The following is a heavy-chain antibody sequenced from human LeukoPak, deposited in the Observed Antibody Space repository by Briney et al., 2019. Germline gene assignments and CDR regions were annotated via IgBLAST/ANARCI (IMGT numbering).Heavy chain of an antibody. CDR3: AKGDILWFGELLDY. Sequence: GGSLRLSCAASGFTFSSYAMSWVRRAPGKGLEWVSGITTSGGSASYADSVKGRFTISRDNSKNTLYLQMNSLRAEDTAVYYCAKGDILWFGELLDYWGQGALVTVSS. V-gene: IGHV3-23*01. CDR1: GFTFSSYA. J-gene: IGHJ4*02. CDR2: ITTSGGSA. D-gene: IGHD3-10*01.